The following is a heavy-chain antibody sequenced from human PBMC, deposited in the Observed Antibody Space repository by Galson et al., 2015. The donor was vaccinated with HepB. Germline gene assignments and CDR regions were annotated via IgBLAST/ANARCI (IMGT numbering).Heavy chain of an antibody. CDR1: GFTVSSNY. D-gene: IGHD3-3*01. CDR2: IYSGGST. J-gene: IGHJ4*02. V-gene: IGHV3-66*02. CDR3: TREGGSYDFVFDY. Sequence: SLRLSCAASGFTVSSNYMSWVRQAPGKGLEWVSVIYSGGSTYYADSVKGRFTVSRDNSKNTVYLQMNSLRLEDTAVYYCTREGGSYDFVFDYWGQGTLVTVSS.